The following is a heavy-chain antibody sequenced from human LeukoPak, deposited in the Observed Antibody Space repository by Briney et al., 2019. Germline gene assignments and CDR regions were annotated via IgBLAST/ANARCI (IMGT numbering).Heavy chain of an antibody. J-gene: IGHJ4*02. CDR3: VKSGIAAADNYFDY. Sequence: GGSLRLSCSASGFTFRSYAMHWVRQAPGKGLEYVSAISGNGDSTYYADSVKGTFTISRDNSKNTLYLQMSSLRAEDTAVYYCVKSGIAAADNYFDYWGQGTLVTVSS. V-gene: IGHV3-64D*06. D-gene: IGHD6-13*01. CDR2: ISGNGDST. CDR1: GFTFRSYA.